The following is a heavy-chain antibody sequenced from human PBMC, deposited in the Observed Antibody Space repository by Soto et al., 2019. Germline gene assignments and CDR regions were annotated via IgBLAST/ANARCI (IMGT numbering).Heavy chain of an antibody. V-gene: IGHV1-18*01. CDR1: GYTFTRYG. J-gene: IGHJ5*02. CDR3: ARPSRDSSGWYGWFDP. D-gene: IGHD6-19*01. CDR2: ISAYNGNT. Sequence: QVQLVQSGAEVKKPGASVKVSCQASGYTFTRYGISWVRQAPGQGLEGMGWISAYNGNTNYAQKLQGRVTMTTDTSTSTAYMELRSLRSDDTAVYYCARPSRDSSGWYGWFDPWGQGTLVTVSS.